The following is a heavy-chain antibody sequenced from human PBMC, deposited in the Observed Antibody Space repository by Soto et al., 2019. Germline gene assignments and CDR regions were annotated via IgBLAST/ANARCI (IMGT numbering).Heavy chain of an antibody. V-gene: IGHV5-10-1*01. Sequence: GESLKISCKGCGYSFTSYWISWVRQMPGKGLEWMGRIDPSDSYTNYSPSFQGHVTISADKSISTAYLQWSSLKASDTAMYYCARGGSSSLYYYYGMDVWGQGTTVTVSS. CDR2: IDPSDSYT. J-gene: IGHJ6*02. CDR1: GYSFTSYW. D-gene: IGHD6-6*01. CDR3: ARGGSSSLYYYYGMDV.